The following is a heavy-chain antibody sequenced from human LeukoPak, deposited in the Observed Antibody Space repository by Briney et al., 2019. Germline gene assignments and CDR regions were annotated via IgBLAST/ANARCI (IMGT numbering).Heavy chain of an antibody. CDR1: GFTFSSYA. J-gene: IGHJ4*02. CDR3: AKADYPTVSCIDD. Sequence: TGGSLRLSCAASGFTFSSYAMTWVRQTPGKGLEWVSSISATGGHTYYADSVQGRFTISRDNSKNTLSLQLNSLRAEDTAVYYCAKADYPTVSCIDDWGQGTLVTVSS. V-gene: IGHV3-23*01. CDR2: ISATGGHT. D-gene: IGHD2-15*01.